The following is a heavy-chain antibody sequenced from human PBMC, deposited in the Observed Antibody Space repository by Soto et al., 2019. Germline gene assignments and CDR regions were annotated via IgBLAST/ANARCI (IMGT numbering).Heavy chain of an antibody. CDR1: GYTFTGYY. V-gene: IGHV1-2*04. D-gene: IGHD2-15*01. CDR3: ARSGISNARDAFDI. Sequence: ASVKVSCKASGYTFTGYYMHWVRQAPGQGLEWMGWINPNSGGTNYAQKFQDWVTMTRDTSISTAYMELSRLRSDDTAVYYCARSGISNARDAFDIWGQGTMVTVSS. J-gene: IGHJ3*02. CDR2: INPNSGGT.